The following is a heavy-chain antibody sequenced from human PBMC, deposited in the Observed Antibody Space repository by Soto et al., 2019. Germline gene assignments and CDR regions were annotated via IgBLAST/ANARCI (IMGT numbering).Heavy chain of an antibody. D-gene: IGHD3-3*02. V-gene: IGHV3-23*01. Sequence: GGSLRLSCAASGFTFSSYAMTWVRQAPGKGLEWVSGISDSGDSTSYADSVKGRFTIPRDNSKKTLYLQMNSLRAEDTATYHCAKVSRREDTFLANYFDYWGQGTLVTVSS. CDR1: GFTFSSYA. J-gene: IGHJ4*02. CDR2: ISDSGDST. CDR3: AKVSRREDTFLANYFDY.